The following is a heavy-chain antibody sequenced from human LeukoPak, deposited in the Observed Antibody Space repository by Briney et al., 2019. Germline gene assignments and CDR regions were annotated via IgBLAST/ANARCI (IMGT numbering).Heavy chain of an antibody. CDR3: ARDIRQWLVRGENYYYYYYMDV. CDR2: INHSGST. J-gene: IGHJ6*03. CDR1: GGSFSGYY. D-gene: IGHD6-19*01. Sequence: SETLSLTCAVYGGSFSGYYWSWIRQPPGKGPEWIGEINHSGSTNYNPSLKSRVTISVDTSKNQFSLKLSSVTAADTAVYYCARDIRQWLVRGENYYYYYYMDVWGKGTTVTVSS. V-gene: IGHV4-34*01.